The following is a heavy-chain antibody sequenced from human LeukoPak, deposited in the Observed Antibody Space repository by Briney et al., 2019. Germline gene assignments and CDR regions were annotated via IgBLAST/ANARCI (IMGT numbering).Heavy chain of an antibody. D-gene: IGHD6-6*01. J-gene: IGHJ4*02. CDR3: AARRQLARFDY. CDR1: GGSISSYY. V-gene: IGHV4-59*01. CDR2: IYYSGST. Sequence: SETLSLTCTVSGGSISSYYWSWIRQPPGKGLEWIGYIYYSGSTNYNPSLKSRVTISVDTSKNQFSLKLSSVTAADTAVYYCAARRQLARFDYWGQGTLVTVFS.